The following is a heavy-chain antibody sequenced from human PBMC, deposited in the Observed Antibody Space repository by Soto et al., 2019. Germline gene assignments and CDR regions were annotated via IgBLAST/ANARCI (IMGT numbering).Heavy chain of an antibody. CDR2: IIPIFGTA. V-gene: IGHV1-69*12. CDR3: ARAPDSSGYYLDWYFDL. CDR1: GGTFSSSA. J-gene: IGHJ2*01. D-gene: IGHD3-22*01. Sequence: QVQLVQSGAEVKKPGSSVKVSCKASGGTFSSSAISWVRQAPGHGLEWMGGIIPIFGTANYAQKFQGRVTITADESTSTAYMELSSLRSEDTAVYYCARAPDSSGYYLDWYFDLCGRGTLVTVSS.